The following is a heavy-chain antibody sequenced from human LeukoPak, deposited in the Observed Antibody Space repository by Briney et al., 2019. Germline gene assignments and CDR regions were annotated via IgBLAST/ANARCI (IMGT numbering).Heavy chain of an antibody. CDR1: GFTFSDYY. CDR3: AKDRYSSSSPREYFDY. V-gene: IGHV3-11*01. D-gene: IGHD6-6*01. CDR2: ISSSGSTI. J-gene: IGHJ4*02. Sequence: GGSLRLSCAASGFTFSDYYMSWIRQAPGKGLEWVSYISSSGSTIYYADSVKGRFTISRDNAKNSLYLQMNSLRAEDTAVYYCAKDRYSSSSPREYFDYWGQGTLVTVSS.